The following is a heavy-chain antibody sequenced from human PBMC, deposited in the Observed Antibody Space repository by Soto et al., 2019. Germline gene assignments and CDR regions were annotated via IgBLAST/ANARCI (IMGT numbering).Heavy chain of an antibody. D-gene: IGHD3-10*01. Sequence: ASVKVSCKVSGYTLTELSMHWVRQAPGKGLEWMGGFDPEDGETIYAQKFQGRVTMTEDTSTDTACMELSSLRSEDTAVYYCATFRLPEPYLRNFAYGGQGTLVTVSS. V-gene: IGHV1-24*01. CDR3: ATFRLPEPYLRNFAY. CDR2: FDPEDGET. J-gene: IGHJ4*02. CDR1: GYTLTELS.